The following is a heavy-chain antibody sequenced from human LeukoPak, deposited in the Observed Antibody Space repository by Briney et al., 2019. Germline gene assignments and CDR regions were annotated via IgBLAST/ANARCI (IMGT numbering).Heavy chain of an antibody. Sequence: QPGGSLRLSCAASGFSFSSYWMTSVRQAPGKGLEWVANIKQDGSEKSYVDSVKGRFTISRDNAKNSLYLQMNSLRAEDTAVYYCARDDYGDYWGQGILVTVSS. J-gene: IGHJ4*02. CDR3: ARDDYGDY. V-gene: IGHV3-7*01. CDR1: GFSFSSYW. CDR2: IKQDGSEK.